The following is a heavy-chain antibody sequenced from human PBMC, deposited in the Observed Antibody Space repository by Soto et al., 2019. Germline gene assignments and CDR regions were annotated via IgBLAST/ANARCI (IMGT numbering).Heavy chain of an antibody. D-gene: IGHD3-16*01. CDR2: IIGTDGSA. J-gene: IGHJ4*02. V-gene: IGHV3-23*01. Sequence: GGSLRLSCAASGFPFSDYAMSWVRQAPGKGLEWVSIIIGTDGSAYYADSVKGRFTISRDDAKNTLFLQMNSLRAEDTAVYYCVKGLYVWGVTGDYWGQGTLVTVSS. CDR1: GFPFSDYA. CDR3: VKGLYVWGVTGDY.